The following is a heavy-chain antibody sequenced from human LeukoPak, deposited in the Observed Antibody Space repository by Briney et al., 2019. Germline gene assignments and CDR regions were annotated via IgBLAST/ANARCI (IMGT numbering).Heavy chain of an antibody. CDR3: ASTNRLDY. J-gene: IGHJ4*02. CDR2: INSDGSST. V-gene: IGHV3-74*01. Sequence: GGSLRLSSAAAGFTFCNYWMHWVAQAPGKGPVWVSRINSDGSSTRYADSVQGRFTISRGNDKNTLFLQMNSLRVEDTAVYYCASTNRLDYWGQGTLVTVSS. CDR1: GFTFCNYW. D-gene: IGHD2/OR15-2a*01.